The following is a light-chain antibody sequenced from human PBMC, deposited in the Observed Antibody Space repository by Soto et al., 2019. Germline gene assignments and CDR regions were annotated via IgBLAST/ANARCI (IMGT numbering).Light chain of an antibody. V-gene: IGKV3-15*01. CDR1: QTVKSK. J-gene: IGKJ1*01. CDR2: GAS. CDR3: QQYNNWPT. Sequence: EIVMTQSPATLSVSPGERATLSCRASQTVKSKLAWYHQKGGQAPRLLIYGASTRATGIPARFSGSGSGTEFPLTISSLPSEDFAVYYCQQYNNWPTFGQGTKVDIK.